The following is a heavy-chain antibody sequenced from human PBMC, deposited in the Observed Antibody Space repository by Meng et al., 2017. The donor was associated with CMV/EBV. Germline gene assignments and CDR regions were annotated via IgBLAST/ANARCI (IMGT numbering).Heavy chain of an antibody. Sequence: GGSLRLSCAASGFTFSDYYMSWIRQAPGKGLEWVSYISSSGSTIYYADSVKGRFTISRDNAKNSLYLQMNSVRAKDTAVYYCARDSPWWAGYDNYGDYWGQGTLVTVSS. CDR3: ARDSPWWAGYDNYGDY. D-gene: IGHD5-24*01. CDR2: ISSSGSTI. J-gene: IGHJ4*02. CDR1: GFTFSDYY. V-gene: IGHV3-11*01.